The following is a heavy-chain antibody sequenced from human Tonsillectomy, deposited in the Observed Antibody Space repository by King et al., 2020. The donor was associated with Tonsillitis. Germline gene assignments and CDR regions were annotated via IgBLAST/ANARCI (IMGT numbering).Heavy chain of an antibody. Sequence: QLVQSGGGVVQPGRSLRLSCAASGFTFSNYGMHWVRQAPGKGLEWVAVISYDGSNEYYTDSVKGRFTISRDNSKSTLYLQMNSLRADDTAVYYCARWHGDYEDYFDYWGQGTLVTVSS. CDR1: GFTFSNYG. CDR2: ISYDGSNE. J-gene: IGHJ4*02. V-gene: IGHV3-33*05. CDR3: ARWHGDYEDYFDY. D-gene: IGHD4-17*01.